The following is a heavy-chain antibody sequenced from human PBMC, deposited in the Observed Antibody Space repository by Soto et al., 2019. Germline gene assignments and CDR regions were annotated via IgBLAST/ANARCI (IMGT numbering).Heavy chain of an antibody. Sequence: SVKVSCKASGGTFSSYAISWVRQAPGQGLEWMGGIIPIFGTANYAQKFQGRVTITADESTSTAYMELSSLRSEDTAVYYCARDWSSQPPIRPNSIWGQGTLVTVSS. J-gene: IGHJ4*02. CDR2: IIPIFGTA. CDR3: ARDWSSQPPIRPNSI. D-gene: IGHD1-1*01. V-gene: IGHV1-69*13. CDR1: GGTFSSYA.